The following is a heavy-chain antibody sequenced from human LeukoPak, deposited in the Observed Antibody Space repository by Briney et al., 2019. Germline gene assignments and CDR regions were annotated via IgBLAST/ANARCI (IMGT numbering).Heavy chain of an antibody. J-gene: IGHJ6*03. CDR1: GYTFTSYY. Sequence: ASVKVSCKASGYTFTSYYMHWVRQAPGQGLEWMGWINPDSGDTNYAQKFQGRVTMTRDTSISTAYMELSRLRSDDTAIYYCARGPLYYYYMDVWGKGTTVTVSS. V-gene: IGHV1-2*02. D-gene: IGHD2-2*02. CDR3: ARGPLYYYYMDV. CDR2: INPDSGDT.